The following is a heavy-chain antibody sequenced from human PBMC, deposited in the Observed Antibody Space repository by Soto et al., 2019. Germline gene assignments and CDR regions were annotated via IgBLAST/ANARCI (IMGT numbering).Heavy chain of an antibody. V-gene: IGHV3-21*01. J-gene: IGHJ4*02. D-gene: IGHD3-3*01. CDR2: ISSSSSYI. CDR3: ARDRQPYDFWSGDYCFDY. CDR1: GFTFSSYS. Sequence: PGGSLRLSCAASGFTFSSYSMNWVRQAPGKGLEWVSSISSSSSYIYYADSVKGRFTISRDNAKNSLYLQMNSLRAEDTAVYYCARDRQPYDFWSGDYCFDYCGQGPLVTVSS.